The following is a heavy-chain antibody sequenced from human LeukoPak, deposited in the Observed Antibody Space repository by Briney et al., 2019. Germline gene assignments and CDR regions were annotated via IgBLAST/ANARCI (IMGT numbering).Heavy chain of an antibody. CDR3: AKVGVIAATGWFDP. V-gene: IGHV3-74*01. CDR2: INSDGSST. D-gene: IGHD2-15*01. CDR1: GFIFSNYW. Sequence: GGSLRLSCAASGFIFSNYWMHWVRQTPGKGLVWVSRINSDGSSTTYADAVKGRFTISRDNAKNTLYLQMNSLRAEDTAVYYCAKVGVIAATGWFDPWGQGTLVTVSS. J-gene: IGHJ5*02.